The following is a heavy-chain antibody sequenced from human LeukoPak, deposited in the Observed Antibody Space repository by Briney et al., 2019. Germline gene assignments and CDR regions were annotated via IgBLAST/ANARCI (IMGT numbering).Heavy chain of an antibody. Sequence: GGSLRLSCAASGFTFSSYGMHWVRQAPGKGLERVAVIWYDGSNKYYADSVKGRFTISRDNSKNTLYLQMNSLRADDTAVYYCARANLMAPETLDFWGQGTLVTVSS. CDR1: GFTFSSYG. J-gene: IGHJ4*02. D-gene: IGHD2-8*01. V-gene: IGHV3-33*01. CDR3: ARANLMAPETLDF. CDR2: IWYDGSNK.